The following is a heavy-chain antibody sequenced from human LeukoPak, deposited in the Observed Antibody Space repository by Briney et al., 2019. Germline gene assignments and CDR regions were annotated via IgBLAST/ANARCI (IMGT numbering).Heavy chain of an antibody. CDR3: AKDGGGYCSGGSCYPGRLDY. J-gene: IGHJ4*02. CDR1: GFTFSSYG. CDR2: ISYDGSNK. D-gene: IGHD2-15*01. Sequence: GRPLRLSCAASGFTFSSYGMHWVRQAPGKGLEGVAVISYDGSNKYYADSVKGRFTISRDNSKNTLYLQMNSLRAEDTAVYYCAKDGGGYCSGGSCYPGRLDYWGQGTLVTVSS. V-gene: IGHV3-30*18.